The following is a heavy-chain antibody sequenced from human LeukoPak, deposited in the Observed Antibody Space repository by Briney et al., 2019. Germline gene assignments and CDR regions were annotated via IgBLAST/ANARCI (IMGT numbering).Heavy chain of an antibody. Sequence: ASVKVSCKAFGYTFTSYAMHWVRQAPGQRLEWMGWINAGNDNTKYSQKFQGRVTITRDTSASTVYMELSSLRSEDTAVYYCTRGLLWFGELSPPGYWGQGTLVTVSS. CDR1: GYTFTSYA. CDR2: INAGNDNT. D-gene: IGHD3-10*01. J-gene: IGHJ4*02. V-gene: IGHV1-3*01. CDR3: TRGLLWFGELSPPGY.